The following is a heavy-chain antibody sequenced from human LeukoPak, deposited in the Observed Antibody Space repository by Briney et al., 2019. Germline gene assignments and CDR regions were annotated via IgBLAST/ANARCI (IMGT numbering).Heavy chain of an antibody. J-gene: IGHJ4*02. V-gene: IGHV1-2*02. Sequence: GASVKVSCKASGYTFTGHYIHWVRQAPGQGLEWMGWIKPDSGATNYAQKFQGGVTMTRDTSISTAHMELNRLTSDDTAVYYCARPEYRYGYILDYWGQGTLVTVSS. CDR2: IKPDSGAT. D-gene: IGHD5-18*01. CDR3: ARPEYRYGYILDY. CDR1: GYTFTGHY.